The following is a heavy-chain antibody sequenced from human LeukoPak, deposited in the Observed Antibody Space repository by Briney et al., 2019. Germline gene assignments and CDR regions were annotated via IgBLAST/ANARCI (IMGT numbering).Heavy chain of an antibody. V-gene: IGHV3-33*01. CDR1: GFTFSSYG. J-gene: IGHJ4*02. CDR2: IWYDGSNK. Sequence: QPGGSLRLSCAASGFTFSSYGMHWVRQAPGKGLEWVAVIWYDGSNKYYADSVKGRFTISRDNSKNTLYLQMNSLRAEDTAVYYCARETNGDYPYYFDYWGQGTLVTVSS. CDR3: ARETNGDYPYYFDY. D-gene: IGHD4-17*01.